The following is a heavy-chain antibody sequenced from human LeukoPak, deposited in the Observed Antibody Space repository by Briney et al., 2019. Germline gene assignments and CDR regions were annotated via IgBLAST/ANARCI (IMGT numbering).Heavy chain of an antibody. D-gene: IGHD3-10*01. Sequence: GGSLRLSCAASGFTFSSYGMHWVRQAPGKGLEWVAFIRYDGSNKYYADSVKGRFTISRDNSKNTLYLQMNSLRAEDTAVYYCAKDPRSGSYYNEDYWGQGTLVTVSS. CDR3: AKDPRSGSYYNEDY. CDR1: GFTFSSYG. CDR2: IRYDGSNK. J-gene: IGHJ4*02. V-gene: IGHV3-30*02.